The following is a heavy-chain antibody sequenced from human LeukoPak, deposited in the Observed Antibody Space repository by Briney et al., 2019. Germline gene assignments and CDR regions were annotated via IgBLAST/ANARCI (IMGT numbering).Heavy chain of an antibody. CDR3: ARDQGGGFDP. D-gene: IGHD1-26*01. V-gene: IGHV3-7*01. CDR2: IKQDGSEK. J-gene: IGHJ5*02. Sequence: GGSLRLSCAASGFTFSSYAMSWVRQAPGKGLEWVANIKQDGSEKYYVDSVKGRFTISRDNAKNSLYLQMNSLRAEDTAVYYCARDQGGGFDPWGQGTLVTVSS. CDR1: GFTFSSYA.